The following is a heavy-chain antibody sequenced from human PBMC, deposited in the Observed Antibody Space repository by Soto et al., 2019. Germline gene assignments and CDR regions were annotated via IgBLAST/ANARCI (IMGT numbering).Heavy chain of an antibody. CDR3: ARDCSSSSCYGYFQH. Sequence: TGGSLRLSCAASGFTFSDYYMSWIRQAPGKGLEWVSHISGSGSTIYFADSVKGRFTVSRDNAKNSLYLQMNSLRAEDTAVYYCARDCSSSSCYGYFQHWGQGTRVTVSS. D-gene: IGHD2-2*01. CDR1: GFTFSDYY. V-gene: IGHV3-11*01. J-gene: IGHJ1*01. CDR2: ISGSGSTI.